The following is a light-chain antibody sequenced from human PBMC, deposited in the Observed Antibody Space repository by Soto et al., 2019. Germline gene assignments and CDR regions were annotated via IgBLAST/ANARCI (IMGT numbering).Light chain of an antibody. J-gene: IGLJ3*02. V-gene: IGLV8-61*01. CDR2: RTN. Sequence: QTVVTQEPSFSVSPGGTVTLTCGLSSGSVSTSYYPSWYQQTPGQSPRTLIYRTNTRSSGVPDRFSGSILGNKAALTITGAQADDESDYHCVLYMGSGIWVFGGGTKLTVL. CDR1: SGSVSTSYY. CDR3: VLYMGSGIWV.